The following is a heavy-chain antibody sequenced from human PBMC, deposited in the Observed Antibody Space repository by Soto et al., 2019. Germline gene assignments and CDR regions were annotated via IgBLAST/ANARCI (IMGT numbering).Heavy chain of an antibody. Sequence: PGESLKISCQGSGYAFSSYWIAWGRQMPGKGLEGMGIIYPGDSDTRYSPSFQGQVTISVDKSITTAYLQWSSLKASDTAMYYCARGYCTATICDPWFDPWGQGTLVTVSS. CDR3: ARGYCTATICDPWFDP. CDR2: IYPGDSDT. J-gene: IGHJ5*02. D-gene: IGHD2-8*02. V-gene: IGHV5-51*01. CDR1: GYAFSSYW.